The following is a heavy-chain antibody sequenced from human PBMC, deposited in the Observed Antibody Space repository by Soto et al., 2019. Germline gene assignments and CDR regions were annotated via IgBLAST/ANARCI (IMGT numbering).Heavy chain of an antibody. D-gene: IGHD2-15*01. CDR1: GGTFSRYA. Sequence: ASVKVSCEAPGGTFSRYAISWVRHAPGQGLEWMGGIIPIFGTANYAQKFQGRVTITADESTSTAYMELSSLRSEDKAVYFCASVVLRASGFVYYSFFHGMDVWG. V-gene: IGHV1-69*13. CDR3: ASVVLRASGFVYYSFFHGMDV. J-gene: IGHJ6*02. CDR2: IIPIFGTA.